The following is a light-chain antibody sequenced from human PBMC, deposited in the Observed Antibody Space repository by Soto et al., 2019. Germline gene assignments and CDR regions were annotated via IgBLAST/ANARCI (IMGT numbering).Light chain of an antibody. Sequence: EIVMTQSPATLSVSPGGRATLSCRASQSISDTLAWYQQKPGQAPRLLIHGASTRAPGFPARFSGSGSGTDFTLTISSLQSEDFAVYYCQQYSNWPPITFGQGTRLEI. CDR1: QSISDT. CDR2: GAS. CDR3: QQYSNWPPIT. J-gene: IGKJ5*01. V-gene: IGKV3-15*01.